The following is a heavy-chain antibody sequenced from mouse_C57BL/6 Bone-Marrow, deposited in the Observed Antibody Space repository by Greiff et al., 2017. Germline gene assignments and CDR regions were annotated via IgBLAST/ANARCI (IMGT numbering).Heavy chain of an antibody. Sequence: EVKLMESGAELVRPGASVKLSCTASGFNIKDDYMHWVKQRPEQGLEWIGWIDPENGDTEYASKFQGKATITADTSSNTAYLQVSSLTSEDTAVYYCTTFRYDRVTDAMDYWGQGTSVTVSA. J-gene: IGHJ4*01. V-gene: IGHV14-4*01. CDR2: IDPENGDT. CDR1: GFNIKDDY. D-gene: IGHD2-3*01. CDR3: TTFRYDRVTDAMDY.